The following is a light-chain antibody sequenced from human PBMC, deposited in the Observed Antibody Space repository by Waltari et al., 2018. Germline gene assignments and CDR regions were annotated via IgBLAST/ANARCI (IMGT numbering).Light chain of an antibody. CDR1: TRDVGRYNY. Sequence: QSALTQPASVSGSPGQSITISCTGTTRDVGRYNYVSWYQCHPGKAPELIIYEVTNRPSWVSDCFSGAKSGNPAALSISGLQPEDEADYYCSSYTSIKTPYVVFGGGTKVTVL. CDR3: SSYTSIKTPYVV. V-gene: IGLV2-14*01. CDR2: EVT. J-gene: IGLJ2*01.